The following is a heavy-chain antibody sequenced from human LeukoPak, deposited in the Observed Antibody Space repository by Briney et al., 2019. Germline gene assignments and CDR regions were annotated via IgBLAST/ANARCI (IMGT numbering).Heavy chain of an antibody. CDR2: IKLRGDTT. CDR3: AREQQLVQGPDY. J-gene: IGHJ4*02. D-gene: IGHD6-13*01. Sequence: ASVKVSCKASGYTFTNYYIHWVRQAPGQGLEWMGVIKLRGDTTDYPQKFQGRVTVTRDTSTSTVYMELSSLRSDDTAVYYCAREQQLVQGPDYWGQGTLVTVSS. CDR1: GYTFTNYY. V-gene: IGHV1-46*01.